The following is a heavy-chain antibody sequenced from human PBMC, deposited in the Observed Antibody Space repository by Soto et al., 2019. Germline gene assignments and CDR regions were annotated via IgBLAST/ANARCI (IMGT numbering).Heavy chain of an antibody. CDR3: AKDKGCSTTTCHWNAFDI. J-gene: IGHJ3*02. CDR1: GFTFSSYA. D-gene: IGHD2-2*01. V-gene: IGHV3-23*04. Sequence: VQLVESGGGVVQPGGSLRLSCAASGFTFSSYALSWVRQAPGKGLEWVSAISSSGAGTYYADSVKGRFTISRDNSKNTLFLQMNSLRAEDTAVYYCAKDKGCSTTTCHWNAFDIWGQGTMVTVSS. CDR2: ISSSGAGT.